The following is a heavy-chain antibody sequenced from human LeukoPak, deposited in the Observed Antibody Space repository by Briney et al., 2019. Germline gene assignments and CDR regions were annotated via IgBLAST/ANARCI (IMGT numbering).Heavy chain of an antibody. CDR3: ACSGYSSSWYYYYGMDV. D-gene: IGHD6-13*01. V-gene: IGHV4-59*01. CDR2: IYYSGST. J-gene: IGHJ6*02. Sequence: SETLSLTCTVSGGSISSYYWSWIRQPPGKGLEWIGYIYYSGSTNYSPPLKSRVTISVDTSKNQFSLKLSSVTAADTAVYYCACSGYSSSWYYYYGMDVWGQGTTVTVSS. CDR1: GGSISSYY.